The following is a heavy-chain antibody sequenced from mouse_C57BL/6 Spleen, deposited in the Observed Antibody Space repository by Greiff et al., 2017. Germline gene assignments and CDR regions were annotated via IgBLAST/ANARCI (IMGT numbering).Heavy chain of an antibody. V-gene: IGHV1-69*01. D-gene: IGHD1-1*01. CDR3: ARGGAVVPYFDY. J-gene: IGHJ2*01. CDR1: GYTFTSYW. Sequence: VQLQQPGAELVMPGASVKLSCKASGYTFTSYWMHWVKQRPGQGLEWIGEIDPSDSYTNYNQKFKGKSTLTVDKSSSTAYMQLSSLTSEDSAVYYCARGGAVVPYFDYWGQGTTLTVSS. CDR2: IDPSDSYT.